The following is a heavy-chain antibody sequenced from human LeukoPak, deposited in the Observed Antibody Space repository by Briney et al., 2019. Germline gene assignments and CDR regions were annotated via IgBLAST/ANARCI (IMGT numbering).Heavy chain of an antibody. CDR2: MNPNSGNT. Sequence: GASVKVSCKASGYTFTGYYMHWVRQAPGQGLEWMGWMNPNSGNTAYAQKSQGRVTMSRDTSISTAYMELSSLRSEDTAVYYCARLPKYSRPLDYWGQGTLVTVSS. D-gene: IGHD6-6*01. CDR3: ARLPKYSRPLDY. J-gene: IGHJ4*02. V-gene: IGHV1-8*02. CDR1: GYTFTGYY.